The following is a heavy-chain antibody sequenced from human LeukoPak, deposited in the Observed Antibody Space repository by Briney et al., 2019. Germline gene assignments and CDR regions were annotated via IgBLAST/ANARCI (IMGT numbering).Heavy chain of an antibody. J-gene: IGHJ5*02. V-gene: IGHV3-23*01. Sequence: PGGSLRLSCSASGFTFRSYAMNWVRQAPGKGLEWVSAISGSGDSTYYADSVKGRFTISRDNSQNTLYLQMNSLGAEDTGIYYCAKDRIASPPQGRFDPWGQGTLVTVSS. D-gene: IGHD6-6*01. CDR2: ISGSGDST. CDR3: AKDRIASPPQGRFDP. CDR1: GFTFRSYA.